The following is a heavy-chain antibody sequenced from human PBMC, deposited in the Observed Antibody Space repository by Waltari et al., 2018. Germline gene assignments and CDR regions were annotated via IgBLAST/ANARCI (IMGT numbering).Heavy chain of an antibody. J-gene: IGHJ4*02. CDR1: GYYFPDYW. V-gene: IGHV5-51*01. CDR2: IPPGDSDH. D-gene: IGHD4-4*01. Sequence: EVQLVQSGAEVKKPGESLRISCQGSGYYFPDYWIAWVRQMPGKGLGWIGIIPPGDSDHRYSQSFQGQVTIAADKSINTAYLQWSGLKASDTAIYYCARTSSNSFDYWGQGTLVTVSS. CDR3: ARTSSNSFDY.